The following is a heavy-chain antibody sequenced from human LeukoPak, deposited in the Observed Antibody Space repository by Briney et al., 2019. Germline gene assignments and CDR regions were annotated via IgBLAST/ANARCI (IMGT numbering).Heavy chain of an antibody. J-gene: IGHJ4*02. Sequence: GESLKISCQGSGYIFTNYWIGWVRQMPGKGLEWMGMIYPNDSDTRYSPSFEGQVTISADKSISTAYLQWSSLKASDTAMYYCARQDYGDYVLGDFDYWGQGTLVTVSS. D-gene: IGHD4-17*01. CDR2: IYPNDSDT. V-gene: IGHV5-51*01. CDR1: GYIFTNYW. CDR3: ARQDYGDYVLGDFDY.